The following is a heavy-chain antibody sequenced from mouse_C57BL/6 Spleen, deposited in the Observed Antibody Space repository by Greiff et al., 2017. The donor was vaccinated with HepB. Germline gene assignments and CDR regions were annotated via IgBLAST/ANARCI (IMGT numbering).Heavy chain of an antibody. Sequence: VQLQQPGAELVRPGSSVKLSCKASGYTFTSYWTDWVKQRPGQGLEWIGNIYPSDSETHYNQKFKDKATLTVDKSSSTAYMQLSSLTSEDSAVFYCAGADYYVSGVFLGCCGDGTLVTVS. J-gene: IGHJ3*01. V-gene: IGHV1-61*01. CDR1: GYTFTSYW. CDR2: IYPSDSET. D-gene: IGHD1-1*01. CDR3: AGADYYVSGVFLGC.